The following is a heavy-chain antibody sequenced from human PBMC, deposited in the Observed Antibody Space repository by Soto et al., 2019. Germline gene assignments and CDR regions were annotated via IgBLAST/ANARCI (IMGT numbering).Heavy chain of an antibody. CDR3: AKAYYDFWSGYPPLNWFDP. D-gene: IGHD3-3*01. V-gene: IGHV3-23*01. J-gene: IGHJ5*02. Sequence: PVGSLRLSCAASGFTFSSYAMSWVRQAPGKGLEWVSAISGSGGSTYYADSVKGRFTISRDNSKNTLYLQMNSLRAEDTAVYYCAKAYYDFWSGYPPLNWFDPWGQGTLVTVSS. CDR2: ISGSGGST. CDR1: GFTFSSYA.